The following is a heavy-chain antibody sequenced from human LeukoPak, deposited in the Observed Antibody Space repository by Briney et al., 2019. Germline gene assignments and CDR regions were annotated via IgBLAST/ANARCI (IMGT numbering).Heavy chain of an antibody. Sequence: SETLSLTCTVSGGSISSYYWSWIRQPPGKGLEWIGYIYYSGSTNYNPSLKSRVTISVGTSKNQFSLKLSSVTAADTAVYYCARGAAAGSFDYWGQGTLVTVSS. CDR2: IYYSGST. CDR1: GGSISSYY. V-gene: IGHV4-59*01. CDR3: ARGAAAGSFDY. D-gene: IGHD6-13*01. J-gene: IGHJ4*02.